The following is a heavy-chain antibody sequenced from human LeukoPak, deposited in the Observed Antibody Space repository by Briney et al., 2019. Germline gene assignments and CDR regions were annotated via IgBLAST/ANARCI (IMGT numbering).Heavy chain of an antibody. Sequence: GGSLRLSCAASGFTFDDYAMSWVRQAPGKGLEWVSGISGSGGSTFYADSVKGRFTISRDNSKNTLYLQMNSLRAEDTAVYYCAKDRACYSDSSGYYLVRAYDYWGQGTLVTVSS. D-gene: IGHD3-22*01. V-gene: IGHV3-23*01. CDR2: ISGSGGST. CDR3: AKDRACYSDSSGYYLVRAYDY. CDR1: GFTFDDYA. J-gene: IGHJ4*02.